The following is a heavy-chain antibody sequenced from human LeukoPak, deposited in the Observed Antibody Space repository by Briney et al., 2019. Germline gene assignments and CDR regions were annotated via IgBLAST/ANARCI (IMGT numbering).Heavy chain of an antibody. V-gene: IGHV1-2*02. CDR3: ARVSVTTFSIDY. CDR1: GYTFTGYY. Sequence: ASVKVSCKASGYTFTGYYMHWVRQAPGQGLEWMGWINPSSGGTNYAQKFQGRVTMTRDTSISTAYMELSRLRSDDTAVYYCARVSVTTFSIDYWGQGTLVTVSS. J-gene: IGHJ4*02. D-gene: IGHD4-11*01. CDR2: INPSSGGT.